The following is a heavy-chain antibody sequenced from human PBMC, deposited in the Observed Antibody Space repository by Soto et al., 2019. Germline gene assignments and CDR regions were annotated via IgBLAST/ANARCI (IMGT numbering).Heavy chain of an antibody. J-gene: IGHJ4*02. Sequence: WTWIRQTPGKGLQWIGKINHSGSPNYNPSLKSRVTISVHTSNSQFSLELSSVTAADTAVYYCARGLISGSHYSGGWYYFDSWGQGTQVTVSS. D-gene: IGHD1-26*01. CDR3: ARGLISGSHYSGGWYYFDS. V-gene: IGHV4-34*01. CDR2: INHSGSP.